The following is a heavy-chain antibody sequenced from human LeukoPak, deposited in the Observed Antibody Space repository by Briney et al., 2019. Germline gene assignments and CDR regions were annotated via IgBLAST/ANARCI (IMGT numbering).Heavy chain of an antibody. V-gene: IGHV3-48*03. CDR3: AKDYLIGYCSAGRCYEDDY. CDR2: ISSSGSTI. CDR1: GFTFSSYE. Sequence: GGSLRLSCAASGFTFSSYEMNWVRQAPGKGLEWVSYISSSGSTIFYADSVKGRFTISKDNAKNSLYLQMTSLRAEDTAVYYCAKDYLIGYCSAGRCYEDDYWGQGTLVTVSS. D-gene: IGHD2-15*01. J-gene: IGHJ4*02.